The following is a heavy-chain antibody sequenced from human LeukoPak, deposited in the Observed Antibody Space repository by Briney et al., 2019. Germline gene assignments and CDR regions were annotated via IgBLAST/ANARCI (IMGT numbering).Heavy chain of an antibody. CDR2: ISAYNGNT. V-gene: IGHV1-18*01. CDR3: ARSGSPCMSSISCHFWFDP. J-gene: IGHJ5*02. Sequence: ASVKVSCKASGYTFTSYGISWVRQAPGQGLEWMGWISAYNGNTNYAQKLQGRVTMTTDTSTSTAYMELRSLRSDDTAVYYCARSGSPCMSSISCHFWFDPWGQGTLVTVSS. D-gene: IGHD2-2*01. CDR1: GYTFTSYG.